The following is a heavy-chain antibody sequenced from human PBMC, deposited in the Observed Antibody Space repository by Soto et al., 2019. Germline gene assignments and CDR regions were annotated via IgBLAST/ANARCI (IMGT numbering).Heavy chain of an antibody. CDR2: INHSGST. Sequence: QVQLQQWGAGLLKPSETLSLTCAVYAGSFSGYYWSWIRQPPGKGLEWIGEINHSGSTNYNPSLKSRVTISGDTSKNQFSLKLSSVTAGDTAVYYCAVTVRGYYYGMDVWGQGTTVTVSS. D-gene: IGHD4-4*01. J-gene: IGHJ6*02. V-gene: IGHV4-34*01. CDR3: AVTVRGYYYGMDV. CDR1: AGSFSGYY.